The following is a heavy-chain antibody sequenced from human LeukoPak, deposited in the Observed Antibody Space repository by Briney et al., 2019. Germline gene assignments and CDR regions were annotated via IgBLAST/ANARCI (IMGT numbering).Heavy chain of an antibody. V-gene: IGHV3-33*01. D-gene: IGHD3-10*01. CDR3: AREDRRVTHYFDY. J-gene: IGHJ4*02. Sequence: AXSGFTFSXYGMHWVRQAPGKGLEWVAVICYDGSNKYYADSVKGRFTISRDNSKNTLYLQMNSLRAEDTAVYYCAREDRRVTHYFDYWGQGTLVTVSS. CDR1: GFTFSXYG. CDR2: ICYDGSNK.